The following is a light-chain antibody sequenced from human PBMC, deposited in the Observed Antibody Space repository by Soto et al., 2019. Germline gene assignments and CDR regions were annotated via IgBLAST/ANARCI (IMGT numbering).Light chain of an antibody. CDR2: KAS. CDR3: QQYDYYSGT. V-gene: IGKV1-5*03. J-gene: IGKJ1*01. CDR1: QRISTW. Sequence: DVQMTQSPSTLSASVGDRVTITCRASQRISTWLAWYQQKPGKAPKLLIYKASSLESGVPSRFSGSGSGTEFTLTLSSLQPDDFATYYCQQYDYYSGTFGQGTKVEIK.